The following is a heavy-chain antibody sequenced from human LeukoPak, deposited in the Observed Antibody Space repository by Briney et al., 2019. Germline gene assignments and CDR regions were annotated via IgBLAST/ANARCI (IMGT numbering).Heavy chain of an antibody. J-gene: IGHJ4*02. V-gene: IGHV1-2*02. CDR2: INPNSGGT. D-gene: IGHD1-20*01. CDR3: ARAQYNWNPGSGGVPFDY. Sequence: GASVKVSCKASGYTFTGYYMHWVRQAPGQGLEWMGWINPNSGGTNYAQKFQGRVTMTRDTSISTAYMELSRLRSDDTAVYYCARAQYNWNPGSGGVPFDYWGQGTLVTVSS. CDR1: GYTFTGYY.